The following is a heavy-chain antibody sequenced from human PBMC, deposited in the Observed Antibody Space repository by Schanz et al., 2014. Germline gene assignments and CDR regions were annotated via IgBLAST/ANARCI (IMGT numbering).Heavy chain of an antibody. CDR2: VFYGETT. CDR1: GGSISTYY. Sequence: QVQLQESGPGLEKPSETLSLTCSVSGGSISTYYWSWIRQSPGKGLEWIGFVFYGETTIYNPSLKRRVTRSEDPSKNHWSLKWTSLTAADTAVYYCARHRDPDRGGYDFWGQGILXTVSS. V-gene: IGHV4-59*08. D-gene: IGHD5-12*01. CDR3: ARHRDPDRGGYDF. J-gene: IGHJ4*02.